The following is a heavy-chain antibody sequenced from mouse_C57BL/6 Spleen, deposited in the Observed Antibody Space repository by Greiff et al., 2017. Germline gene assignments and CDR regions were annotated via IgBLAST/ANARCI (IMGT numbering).Heavy chain of an antibody. J-gene: IGHJ4*01. Sequence: QVQLKESGPGLVQPSQSLSITCTVSGFSLTSYGVHWVRQSPGKGLEWLGVIWSGGSTDYNAAFISRLSIIKDNSKSQVFFKMNSLQADDTAIYYCARKGDGYYLYAMDYWGQGTSVTVSS. CDR2: IWSGGST. CDR1: GFSLTSYG. D-gene: IGHD2-3*01. CDR3: ARKGDGYYLYAMDY. V-gene: IGHV2-2*01.